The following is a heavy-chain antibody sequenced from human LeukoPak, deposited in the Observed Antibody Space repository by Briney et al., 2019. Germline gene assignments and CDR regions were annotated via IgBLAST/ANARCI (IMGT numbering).Heavy chain of an antibody. Sequence: GGSLRLSCAASGFTFSSYWMHWVRQAPGKGLVWVSRINSDGSSTSYADSVKGPFTISRDNAKNTLYLQMNSLRAEDTAVYCCARGPITMVRGPPDYWGQGTLVTVSS. V-gene: IGHV3-74*01. D-gene: IGHD3-10*01. CDR2: INSDGSST. CDR1: GFTFSSYW. CDR3: ARGPITMVRGPPDY. J-gene: IGHJ4*02.